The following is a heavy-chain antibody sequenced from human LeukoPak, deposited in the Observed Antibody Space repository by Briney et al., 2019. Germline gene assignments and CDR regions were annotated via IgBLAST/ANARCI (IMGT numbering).Heavy chain of an antibody. CDR1: GGSISSYY. CDR3: ARSQRKHYYGSGSPFDY. CDR2: IYYSGST. V-gene: IGHV4-59*05. Sequence: SETLSLTCTVSGGSISSYYWSWIRQPPGKGLEWIGSIYYSGSTYYNPSLKSRVTISVDTSKNQFSLKLSSVTAADTAVYYCARSQRKHYYGSGSPFDYWGQGTLVTVSS. D-gene: IGHD3-10*01. J-gene: IGHJ4*02.